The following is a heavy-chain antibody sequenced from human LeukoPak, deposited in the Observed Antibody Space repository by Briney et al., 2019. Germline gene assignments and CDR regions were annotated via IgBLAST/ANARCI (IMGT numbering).Heavy chain of an antibody. V-gene: IGHV3-7*01. CDR3: SGRDSSRSPRAY. D-gene: IGHD6-13*01. CDR2: INPDGNEK. Sequence: GGSLRLSCAASGLTFTDFWMNWVRLAPGGGLEWLANINPDGNEKYYGDSVKGRFAMSRDNAKNEVYLEMNSLRAEDTGVYYCSGRDSSRSPRAYWGQGTLVSVSS. J-gene: IGHJ4*02. CDR1: GLTFTDFW.